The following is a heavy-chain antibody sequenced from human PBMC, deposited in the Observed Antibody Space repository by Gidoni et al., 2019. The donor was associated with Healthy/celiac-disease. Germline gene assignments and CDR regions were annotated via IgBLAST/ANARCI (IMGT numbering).Heavy chain of an antibody. J-gene: IGHJ4*02. V-gene: IGHV3-9*01. D-gene: IGHD6-19*01. CDR3: AKGGWLDPFDY. CDR2: ISWNSGSI. CDR1: GFTFDDYA. Sequence: EVQLVESGGGLVQPGRSLRLSCAASGFTFDDYAMHWVRQAPGKGLEWVSGISWNSGSIGYADSVKGRFTISRDNAKNSLYLQMNSLRAEDTALYYRAKGGWLDPFDYWGQGTLVTVSS.